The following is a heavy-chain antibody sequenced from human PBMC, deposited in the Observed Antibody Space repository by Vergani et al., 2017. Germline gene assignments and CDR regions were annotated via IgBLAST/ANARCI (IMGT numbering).Heavy chain of an antibody. J-gene: IGHJ3*02. Sequence: EVQLLESGGGLVQPGGSLRLSCAASGFTFSSYSMNWVRQAPGKGLEWVSSISSSSSYIYYADSVKGRFTISRDNAKNSLYLQMNSLRAEDTAVYYCARDLVGITIFGVVSYADAFDIWGQGTMVTVSS. CDR1: GFTFSSYS. CDR3: ARDLVGITIFGVVSYADAFDI. CDR2: ISSSSSYI. V-gene: IGHV3-21*01. D-gene: IGHD3-3*01.